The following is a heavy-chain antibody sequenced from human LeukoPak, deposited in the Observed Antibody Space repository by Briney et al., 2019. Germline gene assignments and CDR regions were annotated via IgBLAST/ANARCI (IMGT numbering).Heavy chain of an antibody. CDR1: GGTFSSYA. V-gene: IGHV1-69*13. D-gene: IGHD2-2*02. CDR2: IIPIFGTA. Sequence: SVKVSCKVSGGTFSSYAISWVRQAPGQGLEWMGGIIPIFGTANYAQKFQGRVTITADESTSTAYMELSSLRSEDTAVYYCARGYCSSTSCYTGLGYWGQGTLVTVSS. J-gene: IGHJ4*02. CDR3: ARGYCSSTSCYTGLGY.